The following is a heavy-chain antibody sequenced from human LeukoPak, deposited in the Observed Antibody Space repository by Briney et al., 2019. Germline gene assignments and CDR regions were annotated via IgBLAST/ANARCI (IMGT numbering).Heavy chain of an antibody. CDR1: GGSISSYY. D-gene: IGHD6-13*01. V-gene: IGHV4-59*08. J-gene: IGHJ4*02. CDR2: IYSSGST. Sequence: SETLSLTCSVSGGSISSYYWSWIRQPPGKGLEWIGYIYSSGSTNYNPSLESRVTISEDTSKNQISLKLSSVTAADTAIYYCARRSWYVDYWGQGTLVTVSS. CDR3: ARRSWYVDY.